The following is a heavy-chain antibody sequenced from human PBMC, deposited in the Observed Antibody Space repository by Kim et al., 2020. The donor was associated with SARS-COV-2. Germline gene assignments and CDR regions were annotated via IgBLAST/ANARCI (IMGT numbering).Heavy chain of an antibody. Sequence: SETLSLTCTVSGGSISSYYWSWIRQPPGKGLEWIGYIYYSGSTNYNPSLKSRVTISVDTCKNQFSLKLSSVTAADTAVYYCARHARSYYYDSRASWYFDLWGRGTLVTVSS. CDR3: ARHARSYYYDSRASWYFDL. CDR2: IYYSGST. V-gene: IGHV4-59*08. J-gene: IGHJ2*01. D-gene: IGHD3-22*01. CDR1: GGSISSYY.